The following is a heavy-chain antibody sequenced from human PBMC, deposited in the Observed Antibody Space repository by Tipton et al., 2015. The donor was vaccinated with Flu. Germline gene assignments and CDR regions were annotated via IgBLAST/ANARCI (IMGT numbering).Heavy chain of an antibody. CDR1: GGSISSYY. CDR2: IYYSGST. J-gene: IGHJ4*02. Sequence: TLSLTCTVSGGSISSYYWSWIRPPPGKGLEWIGYIYYSGSTNYNPSLKSRVTISVDTSKNQFSLKLSSVTAADTAVYYCARVQGPLDFWGQGTLVTVSS. V-gene: IGHV4-59*01. CDR3: ARVQGPLDF.